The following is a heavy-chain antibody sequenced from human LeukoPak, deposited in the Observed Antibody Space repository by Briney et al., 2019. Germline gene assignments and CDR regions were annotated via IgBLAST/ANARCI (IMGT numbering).Heavy chain of an antibody. CDR1: GYTFTGYY. J-gene: IGHJ3*02. CDR2: INPNSGGT. D-gene: IGHD3-9*01. V-gene: IGHV1-2*02. CDR3: ASYYDILTGYYSVHAFDI. Sequence: ASVKVSCKASGYTFTGYYMHWVRQAPGQELEWMGWINPNSGGTNYAQKFQGRVTMTRDTSISTAYMELSRLRSDDTAVYYCASYYDILTGYYSVHAFDIWGQGTMVTVSS.